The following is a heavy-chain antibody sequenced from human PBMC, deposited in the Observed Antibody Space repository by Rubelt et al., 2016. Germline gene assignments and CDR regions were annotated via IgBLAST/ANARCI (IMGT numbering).Heavy chain of an antibody. CDR1: GDSISSNSFY. D-gene: IGHD4-17*01. J-gene: IGHJ4*02. Sequence: QLQLQESGPGLVQPSETLSLTCTISGDSISSNSFYWGWIRQPPGKGLEWIGSIDYSGSTYSNPSLRSRVTMSVDTSKNQSSLKLSSVTAADTAVYYCARHAFIVTTGSFWDYWGQGTLITVSS. CDR3: ARHAFIVTTGSFWDY. V-gene: IGHV4-39*01. CDR2: IDYSGST.